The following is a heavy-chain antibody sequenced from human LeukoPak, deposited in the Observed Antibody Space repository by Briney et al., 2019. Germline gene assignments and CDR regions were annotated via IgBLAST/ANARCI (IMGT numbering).Heavy chain of an antibody. D-gene: IGHD5-12*01. CDR2: INTDGSST. J-gene: IGHJ3*01. Sequence: SGGSLRLSCAASGFTFSSYGMHWVRQGPGKGLVWVSRINTDGSSTSTADSVKGRFTLSRDNAKNTLYLQMNSLRAEDTAVYYCTRDYLCAFDVWGQGTMVTVSS. CDR3: TRDYLCAFDV. CDR1: GFTFSSYG. V-gene: IGHV3-74*01.